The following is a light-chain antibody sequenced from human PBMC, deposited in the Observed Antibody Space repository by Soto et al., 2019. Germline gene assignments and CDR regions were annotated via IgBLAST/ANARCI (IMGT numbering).Light chain of an antibody. Sequence: QSVLTQPASVSGSPGQSITISCSGTSSDVGGYNHVSWYQQHPGKVPKLMIYEVTNRPSGVSNRFSGSKSGNTASLTISGLQAEDEADYYCSSYISSNTLGHVIFGGGTKVTVL. J-gene: IGLJ2*01. CDR2: EVT. CDR3: SSYISSNTLGHVI. V-gene: IGLV2-14*01. CDR1: SSDVGGYNH.